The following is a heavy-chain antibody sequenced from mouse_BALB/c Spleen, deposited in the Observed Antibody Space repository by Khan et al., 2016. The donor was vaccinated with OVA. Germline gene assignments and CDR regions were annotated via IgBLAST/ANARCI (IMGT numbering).Heavy chain of an antibody. V-gene: IGHV1-31*01. D-gene: IGHD2-2*01. CDR2: IDPFSGDT. CDR1: GYSFTSYY. CDR3: TRHVYVAWFTY. Sequence: VQLQQSGPELMKPGASVKISCKASGYSFTSYYIHWVMQSHGKSLEWIGYIDPFSGDTTYNQKFKGKATLTVDKSSSTAYIQLSNLTSEDSSVYYCTRHVYVAWFTYWGQGTLVTVSA. J-gene: IGHJ3*01.